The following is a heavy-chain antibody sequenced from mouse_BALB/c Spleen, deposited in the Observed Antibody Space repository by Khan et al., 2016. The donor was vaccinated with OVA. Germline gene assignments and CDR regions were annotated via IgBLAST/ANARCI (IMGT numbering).Heavy chain of an antibody. J-gene: IGHJ2*01. CDR2: INPCTGYT. CDR3: GRRTTVLDY. Sequence: VQLQQSGAELAKPGASVKMSCKASGYIFTSYSMHWVKQRPGQGLEWIGYINPCTGYTEYNQKFKDKTTLTADTSSSTAYMQLSSLTSEDSAVYYCGRRTTVLDYWGQGTTLTVS. V-gene: IGHV1-4*01. CDR1: GYIFTSYS. D-gene: IGHD1-1*01.